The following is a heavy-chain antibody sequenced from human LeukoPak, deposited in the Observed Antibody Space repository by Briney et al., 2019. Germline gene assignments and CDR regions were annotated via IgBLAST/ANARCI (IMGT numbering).Heavy chain of an antibody. Sequence: ASVKVSCKASGGSFNNYAISWVRQAPGQGLEWMGWISAYNGNTNYAQKLQGRVTMTTDTSASTAYMELRSLRSDDTALYYCARDDYFDSSGLTPPFDYWGQGTLVTVSS. CDR1: GGSFNNYA. V-gene: IGHV1-18*01. CDR2: ISAYNGNT. D-gene: IGHD3-22*01. CDR3: ARDDYFDSSGLTPPFDY. J-gene: IGHJ4*02.